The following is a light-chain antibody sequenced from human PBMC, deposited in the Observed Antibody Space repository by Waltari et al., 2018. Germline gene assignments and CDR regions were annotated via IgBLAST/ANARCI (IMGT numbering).Light chain of an antibody. V-gene: IGLV2-23*02. CDR3: CSYAGSSTLV. CDR1: SRAVGSYNL. J-gene: IGLJ3*02. CDR2: EVS. Sequence: QSALTQPASVSGSPGHSITLSCTGTSRAVGSYNLVSWYQQHPGKAPKLMIYEVSKRPSGVSNRFSGSKSGNTASLTISGLQAEDEADYYCCSYAGSSTLVFGGGTKLTVL.